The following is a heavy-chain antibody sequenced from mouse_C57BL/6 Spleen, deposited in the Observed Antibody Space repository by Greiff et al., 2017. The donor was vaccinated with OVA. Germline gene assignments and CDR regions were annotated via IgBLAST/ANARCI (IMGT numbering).Heavy chain of an antibody. Sequence: VQLQQPGPELVMPGASVKLSCKASGYTLTGSGMHGVKQRPGQGLEWIGEIDPSYSYTNYNQKFKGKSTLTVDKSSSTAYMQLSSLTSEDSAVYYCARGDYGHYFDYWGQGTTLTVSS. CDR3: ARGDYGHYFDY. J-gene: IGHJ2*01. CDR1: GYTLTGSG. CDR2: IDPSYSYT. V-gene: IGHV1-69*01. D-gene: IGHD1-2*01.